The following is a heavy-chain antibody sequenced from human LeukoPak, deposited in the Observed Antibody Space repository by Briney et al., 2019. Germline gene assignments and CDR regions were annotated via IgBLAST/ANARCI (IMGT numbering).Heavy chain of an antibody. CDR1: GGSISSGGYS. J-gene: IGHJ6*02. D-gene: IGHD3-3*01. V-gene: IGHV4-30-2*01. Sequence: SETLSLTCAVSGGSISSGGYSWSWIRQPPGKGLEWIGYIYHSGSTNYNPSLKSRVTISVDTSKNQFSLKLSSVTAADTAVYYCARGLKVRFLEWLPPRYYYGMDVWGQGTTVTVSS. CDR2: IYHSGST. CDR3: ARGLKVRFLEWLPPRYYYGMDV.